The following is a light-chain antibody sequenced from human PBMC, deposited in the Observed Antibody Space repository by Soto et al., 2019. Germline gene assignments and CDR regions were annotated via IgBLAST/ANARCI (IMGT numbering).Light chain of an antibody. J-gene: IGKJ4*01. CDR2: DAS. CDR3: QQRSDWPLT. V-gene: IGKV3-11*01. Sequence: EIVLTQSPTTLSLSPGERATLSCRASQSVSSYFAWYQQKPGQAPRLLIYDASTRAAGIPARFSGSGSGTDFALTISSLEPEDFAVYYCQQRSDWPLTFGGGTQVAIK. CDR1: QSVSSY.